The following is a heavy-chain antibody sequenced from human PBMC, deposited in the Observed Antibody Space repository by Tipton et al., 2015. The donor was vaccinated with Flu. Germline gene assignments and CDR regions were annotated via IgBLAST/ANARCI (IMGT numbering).Heavy chain of an antibody. V-gene: IGHV1-18*04. J-gene: IGHJ6*03. CDR1: GYGFTGYG. Sequence: QSGAEVKKPGASVKVSCKASGYGFTGYGITWVRQAPGLGLEWLGWIDTYKGDTIYAQKVQGRVSMTTDTSTSTAYMELRSLRSDDTAVYYCARRRHYYDFVHGDYYYYMDVWGTGTTVNVSS. CDR2: IDTYKGDT. D-gene: IGHD3-3*01. CDR3: ARRRHYYDFVHGDYYYYMDV.